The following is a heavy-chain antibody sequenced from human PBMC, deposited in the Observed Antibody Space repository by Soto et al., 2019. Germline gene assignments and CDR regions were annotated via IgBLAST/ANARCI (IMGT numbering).Heavy chain of an antibody. CDR1: GGSFSPYY. Sequence: QVQLQQWGAGLLKPSETLSLTCAVYGGSFSPYYWSWIRQPPGKGLEWIGEINHRGSTNYNPSLKSRVTLLVDTSKKQFSLKLSSVTAADTAMYYCARGGLYAPGDVWGQGTTGTVSS. J-gene: IGHJ6*02. CDR3: ARGGLYAPGDV. V-gene: IGHV4-34*01. D-gene: IGHD2-8*01. CDR2: INHRGST.